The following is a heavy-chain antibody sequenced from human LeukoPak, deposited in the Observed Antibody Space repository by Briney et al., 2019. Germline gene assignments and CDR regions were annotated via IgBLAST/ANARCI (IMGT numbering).Heavy chain of an antibody. J-gene: IGHJ6*03. D-gene: IGHD3-16*01. CDR1: GFTFSSYA. CDR2: ISSDGSKE. CDR3: AREAEIRRNFYYMDV. V-gene: IGHV3-30*01. Sequence: GGSLRLSCVASGFTFSSYALFWVRQAPGKGLEWLAVISSDGSKEYYADSVKGRFTIARDNSKNTLYLDMISLRGEDTAMYYCAREAEIRRNFYYMDVWGKGTTVTVSS.